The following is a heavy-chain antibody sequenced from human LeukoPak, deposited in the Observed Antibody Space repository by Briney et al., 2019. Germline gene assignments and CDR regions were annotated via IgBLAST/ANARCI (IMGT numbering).Heavy chain of an antibody. J-gene: IGHJ4*02. CDR1: GFTVSSNY. Sequence: GGSLRLSCAASGFTVSSNYMSWVRQAPGKGLEWVSVISSGGSTYYADSVKGRFTISRDNSKNTLYLQMNSLRAEDTAVYYCARAEYDSSLGFDYWGQGTLVTVSS. D-gene: IGHD3-22*01. CDR3: ARAEYDSSLGFDY. V-gene: IGHV3-53*01. CDR2: ISSGGST.